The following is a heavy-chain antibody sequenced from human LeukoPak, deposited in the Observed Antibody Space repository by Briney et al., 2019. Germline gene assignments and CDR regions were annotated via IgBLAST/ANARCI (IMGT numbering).Heavy chain of an antibody. Sequence: GGSLRPSCAASGFTFSSYWMHWVRQDPGKGLVWVSRINYDETTTTYADSVKGRFTISRDNAKNTLYLQMNSLRAEDTAVYYCVRSRQGGFDYWGQGTLVTVSS. J-gene: IGHJ4*02. CDR1: GFTFSSYW. CDR2: INYDETTT. D-gene: IGHD3-16*01. CDR3: VRSRQGGFDY. V-gene: IGHV3-74*01.